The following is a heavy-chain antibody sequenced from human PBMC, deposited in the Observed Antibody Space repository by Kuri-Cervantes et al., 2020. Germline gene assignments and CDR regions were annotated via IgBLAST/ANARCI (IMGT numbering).Heavy chain of an antibody. CDR1: GFTFSSYG. J-gene: IGHJ6*03. CDR3: ARVEVTTNYYYYRDV. D-gene: IGHD4-17*01. V-gene: IGHV3-30*03. Sequence: GESLKISCAASGFTFSSYGMHWVRQAPGKGLEWVAVISYDGSNKYYADSVKGRFTISRDNSKNTLYLQMNSLRAEDTAVYYCARVEVTTNYYYYRDVWGKGTTVTVSS. CDR2: ISYDGSNK.